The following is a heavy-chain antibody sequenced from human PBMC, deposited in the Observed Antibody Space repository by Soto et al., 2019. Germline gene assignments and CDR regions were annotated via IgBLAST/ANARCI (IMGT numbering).Heavy chain of an antibody. CDR1: GGSISTYY. CDR3: ARDVGYGLIDY. CDR2: IYYDGST. J-gene: IGHJ4*02. V-gene: IGHV4-59*01. Sequence: PSETLSLTCTVSGGSISTYYWSWIRQPSGKGLEWIGYIYYDGSTSYNPPLRSRVTISVDTSKNQFSLILSSVTSADTAVYYCARDVGYGLIDYWGQGTLVTVSS. D-gene: IGHD5-18*01.